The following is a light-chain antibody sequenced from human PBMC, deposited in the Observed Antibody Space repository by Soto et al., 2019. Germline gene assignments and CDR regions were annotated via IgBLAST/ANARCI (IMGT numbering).Light chain of an antibody. CDR2: GAS. CDR3: QQYGISPLT. CDR1: QSVTSGY. V-gene: IGKV3-20*01. Sequence: EIVLTQSPGTLSLSPGERAILSCRASQSVTSGYFAWYQQKPGQAPRLPISGASSRATGIPDRFSGSGSGTDFTLTISRLEPEDFAVYYCQQYGISPLTFGGGTKVDIK. J-gene: IGKJ4*01.